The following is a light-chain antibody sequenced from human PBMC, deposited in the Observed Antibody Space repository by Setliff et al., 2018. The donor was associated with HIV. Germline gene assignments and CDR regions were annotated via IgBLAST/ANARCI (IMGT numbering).Light chain of an antibody. CDR2: NTN. J-gene: IGLJ1*01. V-gene: IGLV1-47*02. Sequence: QSALTQPPSVSGTPGQRVTISCSGSSSNIGANSIFWYQQLPGTAPKLLIYNTNQRPSGVPDRFSGSKSGTSASLVISGLRSEDEADYYCAAWDDSLTTFYVFGTGTRSPS. CDR1: SSNIGANS. CDR3: AAWDDSLTTFYV.